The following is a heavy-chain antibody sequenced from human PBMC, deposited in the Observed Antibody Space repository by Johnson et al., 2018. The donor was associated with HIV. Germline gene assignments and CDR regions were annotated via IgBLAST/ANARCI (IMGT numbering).Heavy chain of an antibody. CDR2: INWNGVRT. V-gene: IGHV3-20*04. Sequence: VQLVESGGGVVRPGGSLRLSCAAAGFTFDDYGMSWVRQAPGKGLEWVSGINWNGVRTGYLDSMKGRFTISRDNAKNSLYLQMNSLGADDTALYYCARGGLGCQNIHEPFDIWGQGTMVTVSS. J-gene: IGHJ3*02. CDR3: ARGGLGCQNIHEPFDI. CDR1: GFTFDDYG. D-gene: IGHD1/OR15-1a*01.